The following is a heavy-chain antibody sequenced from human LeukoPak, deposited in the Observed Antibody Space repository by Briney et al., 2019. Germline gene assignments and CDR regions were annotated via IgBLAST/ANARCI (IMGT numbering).Heavy chain of an antibody. CDR2: IIPIFGTA. Sequence: ASVKVSCKASGGTFSSYAISWVRQAPGQGLEWMGGIIPIFGTANYAQKFQGRVTITADESTSTADMELSSLRSEDTAVYYCARGDSSWYYSNYYYYYMDVCGKGTTVTISS. CDR3: ARGDSSWYYSNYYYYYMDV. V-gene: IGHV1-69*13. D-gene: IGHD6-13*01. J-gene: IGHJ6*03. CDR1: GGTFSSYA.